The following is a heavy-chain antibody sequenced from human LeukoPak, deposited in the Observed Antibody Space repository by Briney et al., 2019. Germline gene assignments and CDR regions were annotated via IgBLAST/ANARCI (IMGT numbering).Heavy chain of an antibody. Sequence: GGSLRLSCAASGFTFSTYEMNWVRQAPGKGLEWLSYISYNSRSIYYADSVKGRFTISRDNAHNSLYLQMDSLRVEDTAVYYCARDGRWINYYDGSSPVWGQGTLVTVSS. CDR1: GFTFSTYE. D-gene: IGHD3-22*01. CDR3: ARDGRWINYYDGSSPV. V-gene: IGHV3-48*03. CDR2: ISYNSRSI. J-gene: IGHJ4*02.